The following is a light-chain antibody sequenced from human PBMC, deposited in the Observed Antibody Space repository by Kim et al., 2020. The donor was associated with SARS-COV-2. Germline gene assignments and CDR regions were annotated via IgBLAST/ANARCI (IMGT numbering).Light chain of an antibody. Sequence: QSVLTQPPSVSGTPGQRVTISCSGSSSTIGSYTVNWYQQLPGMAPKLLIYRDNQRPSGVPARFSGSKSATSASLAISGLQSEDEADYYCATWDGSLNGQVFGAGTKVTVL. J-gene: IGLJ1*01. CDR2: RDN. V-gene: IGLV1-44*01. CDR3: ATWDGSLNGQV. CDR1: SSTIGSYT.